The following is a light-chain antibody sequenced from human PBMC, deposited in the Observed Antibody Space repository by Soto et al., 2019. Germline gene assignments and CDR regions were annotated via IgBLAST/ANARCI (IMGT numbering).Light chain of an antibody. J-gene: IGKJ4*01. CDR1: QSLVHSDGNTY. V-gene: IGKV2-24*01. CDR2: KVS. Sequence: DIVVTQTPLSSPVTLGQAASISCRSSQSLVHSDGNTYLSWFHQRPGQPPRLLIHKVSDRFSGVPDRFSGSGSGTDFTLTISSLEPEDFAVYYCQQRSNWPLTFGGGTKVDIK. CDR3: QQRSNWPLT.